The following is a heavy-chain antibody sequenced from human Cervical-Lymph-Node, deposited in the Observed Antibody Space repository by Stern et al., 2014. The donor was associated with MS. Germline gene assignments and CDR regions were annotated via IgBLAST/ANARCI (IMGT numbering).Heavy chain of an antibody. CDR3: ASTGVGYSYGKYYFDY. V-gene: IGHV1-69*01. Sequence: VQLVESGAEVKKPGSSVKVSCKASGVTFSSYAISWVRQAPGQGLEGMGGIIPFFGTAKYAQKMQGRVTITTDASVRTDYKARSSLRSEDTAVYYCASTGVGYSYGKYYFDYWGQGTLVTVSS. J-gene: IGHJ4*02. D-gene: IGHD5-18*01. CDR1: GVTFSSYA. CDR2: IIPFFGTA.